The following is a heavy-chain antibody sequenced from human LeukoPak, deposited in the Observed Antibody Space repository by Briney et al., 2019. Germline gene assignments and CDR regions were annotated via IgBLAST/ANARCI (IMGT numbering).Heavy chain of an antibody. CDR1: GFTFSSHG. D-gene: IGHD2-8*02. CDR3: ATYRQVLLPFGS. J-gene: IGHJ5*02. CDR2: ISPSGSIS. Sequence: PGGSLRLSCAASGFTFSSHGINWVRQAPGKGLEWVSGISPSGSISYYADSVKGRFTISRDNSKNTVSLQMNGLRAEDTALYYCATYRQVLLPFGSWGQGTLVTVSS. V-gene: IGHV3-23*01.